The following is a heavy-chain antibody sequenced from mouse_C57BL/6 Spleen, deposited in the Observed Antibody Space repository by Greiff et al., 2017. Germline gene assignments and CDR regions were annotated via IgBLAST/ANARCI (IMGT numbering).Heavy chain of an antibody. Sequence: QVHVKQSGAELARPGASVKLSCKASGYTFTSYGISWVKQRTGQGLEWIGEIYPRSGNTYYNEKFKGKATLTADKSSSTAYMELRSLTSEDSAVYFCARAPYYGPPYWYFGVWGTGTTVTVSS. V-gene: IGHV1-81*01. J-gene: IGHJ1*03. CDR3: ARAPYYGPPYWYFGV. D-gene: IGHD1-1*01. CDR2: IYPRSGNT. CDR1: GYTFTSYG.